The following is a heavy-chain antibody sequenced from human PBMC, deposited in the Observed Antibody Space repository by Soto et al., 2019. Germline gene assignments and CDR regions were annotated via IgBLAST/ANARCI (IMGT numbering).Heavy chain of an antibody. CDR2: ISGSGGST. D-gene: IGHD3-10*01. CDR1: GFTFSSYA. Sequence: HPGGSLRLSCAASGFTFSSYAMSWVRQAPGKGLEWVSAISGSGGSTYYADSVKGRFTISRDNSKNTLYLQMNSLRAEDTAVYYCAIPPRSYYGSGQKYWGQGTLVTVSS. V-gene: IGHV3-23*01. CDR3: AIPPRSYYGSGQKY. J-gene: IGHJ4*02.